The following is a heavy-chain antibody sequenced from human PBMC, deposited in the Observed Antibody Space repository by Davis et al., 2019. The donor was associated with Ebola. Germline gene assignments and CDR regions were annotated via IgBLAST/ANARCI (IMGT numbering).Heavy chain of an antibody. D-gene: IGHD6-19*01. Sequence: GESLKISCAASGFTFSNAWMSWVRQAPGKGLEWVGRIKSKTDGGTTDYAAPVKGRFTISRDDSKNTLYLQMNSLKTEDTAVYYCTTSGGAVAGGYWGQGTLVTVSS. V-gene: IGHV3-15*01. CDR3: TTSGGAVAGGY. CDR1: GFTFSNAW. J-gene: IGHJ4*02. CDR2: IKSKTDGGTT.